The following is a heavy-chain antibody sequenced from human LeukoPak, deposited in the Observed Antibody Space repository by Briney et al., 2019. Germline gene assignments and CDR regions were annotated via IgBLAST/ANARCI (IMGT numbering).Heavy chain of an antibody. V-gene: IGHV1-2*02. CDR1: GYTFTGYY. J-gene: IGHJ4*02. CDR2: INPNSGGT. D-gene: IGHD3-22*01. Sequence: ASVKVSCKASGYTFTGYYMHWVRQAPGQGLEWMGWINPNSGGTNYAQKFQGRVTMTRDTSISTACMELSRLRSDDTAVYYCARDGFDSSGYLNYWGQGTLVTVSS. CDR3: ARDGFDSSGYLNY.